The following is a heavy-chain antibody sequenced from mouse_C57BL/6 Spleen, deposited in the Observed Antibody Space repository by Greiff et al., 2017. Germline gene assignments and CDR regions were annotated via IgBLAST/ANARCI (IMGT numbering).Heavy chain of an antibody. CDR2: ISSGSSTI. CDR1: GFTFSDYG. Sequence: VQLKESGGGLVKPGGSLKLSCAASGFTFSDYGMHWVRQAPEKGLEWVAYISSGSSTIYYADTVKGRFTISRDNAKNTLFLQMTSLRSEDTAMYYCARHGYHWYFDVWGTGTTVTVSS. J-gene: IGHJ1*03. V-gene: IGHV5-17*01. CDR3: ARHGYHWYFDV. D-gene: IGHD2-2*01.